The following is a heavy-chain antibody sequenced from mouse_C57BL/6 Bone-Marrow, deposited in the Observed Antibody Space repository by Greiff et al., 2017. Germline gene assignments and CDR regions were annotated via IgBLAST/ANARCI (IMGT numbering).Heavy chain of an antibody. CDR3: ARARLYDAMDY. CDR1: GFSINSDCY. V-gene: IGHV3-3*01. CDR2: TFYSGIT. Sequence: VQLKQSGPSLVRPSQTLSLTCTVTGFSINSDCYWIWIRQLPGNKLVYIGYTFYSGITYYNPSLESRTYITSDTSKNQFSLKLRSVTTEDAATYYCARARLYDAMDYWGQGTSVTVSS. J-gene: IGHJ4*01.